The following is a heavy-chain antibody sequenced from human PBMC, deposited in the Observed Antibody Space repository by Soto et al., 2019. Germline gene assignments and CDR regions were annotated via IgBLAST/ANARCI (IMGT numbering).Heavy chain of an antibody. CDR3: SVLYGDCDVGWFVP. Sequence: QITLKESGPPLVKPTQNLTLTCTFSGFSLSTSGVGVGWIRQPPGKALEWLALIYWDDDKRHSPSLKSRLTITKDTSKNQVVLTMTNMDPVDTATYFWSVLYGDCDVGWFVPWGQGTLGTVSP. CDR1: GFSLSTSGVG. V-gene: IGHV2-5*02. CDR2: IYWDDDK. D-gene: IGHD4-17*01. J-gene: IGHJ5*02.